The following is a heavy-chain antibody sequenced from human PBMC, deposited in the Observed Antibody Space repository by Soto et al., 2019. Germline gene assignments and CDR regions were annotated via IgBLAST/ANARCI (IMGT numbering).Heavy chain of an antibody. CDR2: ISSSSSYI. V-gene: IGHV3-21*01. CDR1: GGSISNNR. J-gene: IGHJ6*03. CDR3: ARAVYYYYYMDV. Sequence: ETLSLTCAVSGGSISNNRWWTWVRQAPGKGLEWVSSISSSSSYIYYADSVKGRFTLSRDNAKNSLYLQMNSLRAEDTAVYYCARAVYYYYYMDVWGKGTTVTVSS.